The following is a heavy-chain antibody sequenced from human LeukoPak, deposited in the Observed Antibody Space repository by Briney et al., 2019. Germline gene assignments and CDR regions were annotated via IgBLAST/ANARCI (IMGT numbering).Heavy chain of an antibody. V-gene: IGHV4-59*11. CDR3: ARAGAWQIDP. Sequence: SETLSLTCTVSGGSISSHYWSWIRQPPGKGLEWIGYILYSGSTNYNPSLKSRVTISVDKSKNQFSLKLKSVTAADTAVYYCARAGAWQIDPWGQGTLVTVSS. CDR1: GGSISSHY. D-gene: IGHD3-10*01. CDR2: ILYSGST. J-gene: IGHJ5*02.